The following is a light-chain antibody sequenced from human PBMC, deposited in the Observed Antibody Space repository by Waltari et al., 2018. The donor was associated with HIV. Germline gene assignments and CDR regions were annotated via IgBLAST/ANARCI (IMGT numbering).Light chain of an antibody. J-gene: IGLJ3*02. CDR2: EDN. V-gene: IGLV6-57*04. CDR1: SGSIASNY. Sequence: NFMLTQPHSVSESPGKTVTISCTRSSGSIASNYVQWYQQRPGSAPTTVIYEDNQRPSGVPDRFSGSIDSSANSASLTFAGLKTEDEADYYCQSYDSSNWVFGGGTKLTVL. CDR3: QSYDSSNWV.